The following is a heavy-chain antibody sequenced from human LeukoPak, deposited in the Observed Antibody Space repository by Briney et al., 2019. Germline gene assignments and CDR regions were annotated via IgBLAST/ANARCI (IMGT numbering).Heavy chain of an antibody. Sequence: PSQTLSLTCTVSGGSISSGGYYWSWIRQPPGKGLEWIGYIYHSGSTYYNPSLKSRVTISVDRSKNQFSLKLSSVTAADTAVYYCARAGTGINDYWGQGTLVTVSS. J-gene: IGHJ4*02. D-gene: IGHD1-14*01. CDR3: ARAGTGINDY. CDR1: GGSISSGGYY. CDR2: IYHSGST. V-gene: IGHV4-30-2*01.